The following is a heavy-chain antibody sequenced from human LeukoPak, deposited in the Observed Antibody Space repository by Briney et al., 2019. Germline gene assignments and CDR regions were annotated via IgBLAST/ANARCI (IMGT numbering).Heavy chain of an antibody. Sequence: PGGSLRLSCAASGFTFSSYAMSWVRQAPGKGLEWVSAISGSGGSTYYAAPVKGRFTISRDNSKNTLYLQMNSLRAEDTAVYYCAKAGSIAARPPIFDYWGQGTLVTVSS. CDR1: GFTFSSYA. V-gene: IGHV3-23*01. CDR3: AKAGSIAARPPIFDY. CDR2: ISGSGGST. J-gene: IGHJ4*02. D-gene: IGHD6-6*01.